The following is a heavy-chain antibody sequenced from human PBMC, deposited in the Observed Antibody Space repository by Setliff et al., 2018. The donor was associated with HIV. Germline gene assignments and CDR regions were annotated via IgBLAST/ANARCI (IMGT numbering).Heavy chain of an antibody. V-gene: IGHV4-61*02. J-gene: IGHJ5*02. Sequence: PSETLSLTCTVSGGSISSGGYYWSWIRQPAGKGLEWIGRIYTSGSTKYNPSLKSRLTISVDTSKNQFSLKLSSVTAADTAVYYCAGCITGTTHWFDPWGQGTLVTVSS. CDR1: GGSISSGGYY. CDR2: IYTSGST. D-gene: IGHD1-20*01. CDR3: AGCITGTTHWFDP.